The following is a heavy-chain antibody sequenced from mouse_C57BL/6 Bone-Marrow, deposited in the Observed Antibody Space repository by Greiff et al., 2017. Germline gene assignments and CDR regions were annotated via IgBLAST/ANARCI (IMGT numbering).Heavy chain of an antibody. V-gene: IGHV1-81*01. J-gene: IGHJ1*03. Sequence: QVQLKESGAELARPGASVKLSCKASGYTFTSYGISWVKQRTGQGLEWIGEIYPRSGNTYSNEKFKGKATLPADKSSSTAYIELRILTSEDSAVYFCSRRVPGGYFDVWGTGTTVTVSS. CDR3: SRRVPGGYFDV. D-gene: IGHD2-14*01. CDR2: IYPRSGNT. CDR1: GYTFTSYG.